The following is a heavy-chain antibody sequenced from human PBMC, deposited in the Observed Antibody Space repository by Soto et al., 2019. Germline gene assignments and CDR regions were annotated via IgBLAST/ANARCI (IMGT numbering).Heavy chain of an antibody. CDR3: ARPLSSGWYGDAFDI. Sequence: QLQLQESGPGLVKPSETLSLTCTVSGGSISSSSYYWGWIRQPPGKGLEWIGSIYYSGSTYYNPSVKCRVTISVDTSKNQFSLKLSSVTAADTAVYYCARPLSSGWYGDAFDIWGQGTMVTVSS. V-gene: IGHV4-39*01. D-gene: IGHD6-19*01. CDR2: IYYSGST. J-gene: IGHJ3*02. CDR1: GGSISSSSYY.